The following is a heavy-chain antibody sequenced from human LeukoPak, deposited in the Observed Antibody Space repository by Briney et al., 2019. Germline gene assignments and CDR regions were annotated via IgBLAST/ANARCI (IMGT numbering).Heavy chain of an antibody. CDR2: IYHSGST. J-gene: IGHJ5*02. Sequence: SETLSLTCTVSGYSISSGYYWGWIRQPPGKGLEWIGSIYHSGSTYYNPSLKSRVTISVDTSKSQFSLKLSSVTAADTAVYYCAREGRDDYGDFPWGQGTLVTVSS. D-gene: IGHD4-17*01. CDR3: AREGRDDYGDFP. V-gene: IGHV4-38-2*02. CDR1: GYSISSGYY.